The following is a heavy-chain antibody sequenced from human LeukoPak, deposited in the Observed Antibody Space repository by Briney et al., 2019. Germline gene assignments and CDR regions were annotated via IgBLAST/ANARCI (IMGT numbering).Heavy chain of an antibody. CDR1: DGSISSYY. V-gene: IGHV4-59*01. CDR2: IYYSGST. D-gene: IGHD6-19*01. CDR3: ARVSGSKWIDY. J-gene: IGHJ4*02. Sequence: SETLSLTCTVSDGSISSYYWSWIRQPPGKGLEWIGYIYYSGSTNYNPSLKSRVTISVDTSKNQFSLKLSSVTAADTAVYYCARVSGSKWIDYWGQGTLVTVSS.